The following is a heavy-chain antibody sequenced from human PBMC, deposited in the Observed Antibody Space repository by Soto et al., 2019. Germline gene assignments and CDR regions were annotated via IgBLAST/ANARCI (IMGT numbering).Heavy chain of an antibody. CDR1: GGSISSSSYY. CDR3: ARSGGNDAFDI. J-gene: IGHJ3*02. V-gene: IGHV4-39*01. D-gene: IGHD3-10*01. CDR2: SYYSGST. Sequence: QLQLQESGPGLVKPSETLSLTCTVSGGSISSSSYYWGWIRQPPGKGLEWIGSSYYSGSTYFNPSLKSRVTISVDTSKNQFSLKLSSVTAADTAVYYCARSGGNDAFDIWGQGTMVTVSS.